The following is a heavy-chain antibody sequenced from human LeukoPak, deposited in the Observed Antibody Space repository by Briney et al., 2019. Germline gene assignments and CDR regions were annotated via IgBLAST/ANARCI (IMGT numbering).Heavy chain of an antibody. J-gene: IGHJ5*02. CDR3: ARVEQQLFNWFDP. CDR2: IYYSGST. CDR1: GGSISSSSYY. V-gene: IGHV4-39*07. Sequence: KASETLSLTCTVSGGSISSSSYYWGWIRQPPGKGLEWIGSIYYSGSTYYNPSLKSRVTISVDTSKNQFSLKLSSVTAADTAVYYCARVEQQLFNWFDPWGQGTLVTVSS. D-gene: IGHD6-13*01.